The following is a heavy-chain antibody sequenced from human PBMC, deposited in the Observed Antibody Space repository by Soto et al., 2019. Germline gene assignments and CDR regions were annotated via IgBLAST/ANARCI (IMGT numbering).Heavy chain of an antibody. CDR2: VSYDGRLK. CDR1: GFTFSAYS. Sequence: ESGGGVVQPGTSLRLSCAASGFTFSAYSINWVRQSPGKGLEWVAVVSYDGRLKFYADSVKGRFAISRDNSMNTVYLQMNSLSPDDTAVYYCAREIRGAIGPLDYWGQGTLVTVSS. D-gene: IGHD2-21*01. CDR3: AREIRGAIGPLDY. J-gene: IGHJ4*02. V-gene: IGHV3-30*09.